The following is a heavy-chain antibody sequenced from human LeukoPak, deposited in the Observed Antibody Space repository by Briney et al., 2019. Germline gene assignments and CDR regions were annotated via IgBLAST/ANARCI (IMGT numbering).Heavy chain of an antibody. CDR1: GGSISSSSYY. CDR3: ARGGTSYYYGSGSYYNGYHY. Sequence: PSETLSLTCTVSGGSISSSSYYWGWIRQPPGKGLEWIGSIYYSGSTYYNPSPKSRVTISVDTSKNQFSLKLSSVSAADTAVYYCARGGTSYYYGSGSYYNGYHYWGQGTLVTVSS. D-gene: IGHD3-10*01. CDR2: IYYSGST. J-gene: IGHJ4*02. V-gene: IGHV4-39*01.